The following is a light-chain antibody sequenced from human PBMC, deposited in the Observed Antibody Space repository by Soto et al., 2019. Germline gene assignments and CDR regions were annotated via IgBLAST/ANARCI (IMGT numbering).Light chain of an antibody. CDR3: QQYNNWPPYT. CDR2: GAS. J-gene: IGKJ2*01. CDR1: QSVSSN. V-gene: IGKV3-15*01. Sequence: EIVMTQSPATLSVSPGERATLSCRASQSVSSNLAWYQQKPGQAPRLLIYGASTRATGIPARFSGSGSGTEFTLTISSLQSEDVEFYYCQQYNNWPPYTFGQGTKLEIK.